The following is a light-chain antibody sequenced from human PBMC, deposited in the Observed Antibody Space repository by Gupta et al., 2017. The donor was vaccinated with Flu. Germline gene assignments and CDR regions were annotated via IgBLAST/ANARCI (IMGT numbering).Light chain of an antibody. V-gene: IGKV1-39*01. CDR2: NAS. J-gene: IGKJ1*01. CDR3: QQTNNTTWT. Sequence: PSSLSASVGDRVTITGRASQSIINYLNWYQQKPGKAPILLIYNASSVQSGVPSKCSGSGSGTDFTLTIRSLQPEDFAAYYCQQTNNTTWTFGQGTKVEVK. CDR1: QSIINY.